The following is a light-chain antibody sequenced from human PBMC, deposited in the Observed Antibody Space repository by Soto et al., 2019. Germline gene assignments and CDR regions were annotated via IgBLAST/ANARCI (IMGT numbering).Light chain of an antibody. CDR1: SSNIGAGYD. Sequence: QAVVTQPPSVSGAPGQRVTISCTGSSSNIGAGYDVHWYQQLPGTAPKLLISGNSNRPSGVPDRFSGSKSGTSASLAITGLQAEDEADYYCQSYDSSLSGSVFGGGTQLTV. CDR3: QSYDSSLSGSV. V-gene: IGLV1-40*01. J-gene: IGLJ2*01. CDR2: GNS.